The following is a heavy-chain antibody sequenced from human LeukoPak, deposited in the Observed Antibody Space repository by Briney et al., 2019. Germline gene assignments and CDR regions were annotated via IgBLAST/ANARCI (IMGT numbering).Heavy chain of an antibody. CDR3: AREVAVPGVNAFGI. CDR2: INPNSGGT. CDR1: GYTFTGYY. Sequence: ASVKVSCKASGYTFTGYYMHWVRQAPGQGLEWMGWINPNSGGTNYAQKFQGRVTMTRDTSISTAYMELSWLRSDDTAVYYCAREVAVPGVNAFGIWGQGTRVTVSS. J-gene: IGHJ3*02. V-gene: IGHV1-2*02. D-gene: IGHD6-19*01.